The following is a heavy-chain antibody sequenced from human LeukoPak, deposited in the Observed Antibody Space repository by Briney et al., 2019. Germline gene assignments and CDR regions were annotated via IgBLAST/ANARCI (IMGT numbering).Heavy chain of an antibody. CDR3: ARGPAERYYESSGYYYFDY. CDR2: INYSGST. CDR1: SGAFSGYC. Sequence: SETLSLTCAVYSGAFSGYCWTWIRQPPGKGLEWIGEINYSGSTKHNPSLKSRVTISVDTSKNQFTLKLSSVTAADTAVYYCARGPAERYYESSGYYYFDYWGQGTLVTVSS. D-gene: IGHD3-22*01. V-gene: IGHV4-34*01. J-gene: IGHJ4*02.